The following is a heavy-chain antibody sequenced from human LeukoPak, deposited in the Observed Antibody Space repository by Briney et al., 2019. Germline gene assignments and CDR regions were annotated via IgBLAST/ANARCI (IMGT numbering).Heavy chain of an antibody. CDR1: GFTFSSCA. CDR3: AKDGRSWLTIFGVVIVG. V-gene: IGHV3-23*01. Sequence: GGSLGLFCAASGFTFSSCAKSGVPHAPGKALEWVSAIRGRGGRKYYAEAAKGTFTISRDNSEYTLYLLMDSQRAEDTAVYYCAKDGRSWLTIFGVVIVGWGQGTLVTVSS. D-gene: IGHD3-3*01. J-gene: IGHJ4*02. CDR2: IRGRGGRK.